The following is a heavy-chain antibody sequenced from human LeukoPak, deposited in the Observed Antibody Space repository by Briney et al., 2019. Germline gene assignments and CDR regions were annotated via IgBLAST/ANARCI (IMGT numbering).Heavy chain of an antibody. J-gene: IGHJ4*02. V-gene: IGHV3-23*01. CDR2: ISGSGGST. D-gene: IGHD3-22*01. Sequence: GGSLRLSCAASGFTFSSYAMSWVRQAPGKGLEWVSAISGSGGSTYYADSVKGRFTISRDNSKNTLYLQMNSLRAEDTAVYYRAKGMGITMIVVVIYPFDYWGQGTLVTVSS. CDR1: GFTFSSYA. CDR3: AKGMGITMIVVVIYPFDY.